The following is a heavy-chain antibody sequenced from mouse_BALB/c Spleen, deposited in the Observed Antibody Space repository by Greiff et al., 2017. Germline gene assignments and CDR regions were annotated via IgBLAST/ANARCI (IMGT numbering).Heavy chain of an antibody. CDR2: ISTYYGDA. CDR3: ARSDSSDAMDY. D-gene: IGHD1-1*01. Sequence: QVQLKQSGAELVRPGVSVKISCKGSGYTFTDYAMHWVKQSHAKSLEWIGVISTYYGDASYNQKFKGKATMTVDKSSSTAYMELARLTSEDSAIYYCARSDSSDAMDYWGQGTSVTVSS. J-gene: IGHJ4*01. V-gene: IGHV1S137*01. CDR1: GYTFTDYA.